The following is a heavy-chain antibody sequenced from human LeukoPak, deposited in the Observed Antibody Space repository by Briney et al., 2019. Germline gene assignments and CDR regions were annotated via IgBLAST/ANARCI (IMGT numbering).Heavy chain of an antibody. CDR1: GGSIISHY. D-gene: IGHD3-22*01. J-gene: IGHJ3*02. CDR2: IYYSGTT. Sequence: SETLSLTCTVSGGSIISHYWSWIRQSPERGLEWIGFIYYSGTTRYNPSLRGRVTMSVDTSKNRFSLKLTSVTAADTAVYYCARLLNNDNSGDPDTFDMWGQGTMVTVSS. CDR3: ARLLNNDNSGDPDTFDM. V-gene: IGHV4-59*11.